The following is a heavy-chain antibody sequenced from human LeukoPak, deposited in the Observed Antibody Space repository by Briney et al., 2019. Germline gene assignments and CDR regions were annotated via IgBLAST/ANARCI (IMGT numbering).Heavy chain of an antibody. J-gene: IGHJ3*02. Sequence: PSETLSLTCTVSGDSITGYYWGWIRQPPGKGLEWIGSIYYSGSTYYNPSLKSRVTISVDTSKNQFSLKLSSVTAADTAVYYCARFGYSGYGDAFGIWGQGTMVTVSS. D-gene: IGHD5-12*01. V-gene: IGHV4-39*01. CDR3: ARFGYSGYGDAFGI. CDR1: GDSITGYY. CDR2: IYYSGST.